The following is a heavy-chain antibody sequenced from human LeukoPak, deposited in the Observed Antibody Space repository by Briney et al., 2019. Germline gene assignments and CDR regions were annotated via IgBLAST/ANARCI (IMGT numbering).Heavy chain of an antibody. CDR1: GGSISSSSYY. V-gene: IGHV4-31*03. CDR2: IHYSGST. CDR3: ARDLYGMDV. Sequence: SETLSLTCTVSGGSISSSSYYWSWIRQHPGKDLEWIGYIHYSGSTYYNPSLESRLTISVDTSKNQFSLKLSSVTAADTAVYYCARDLYGMDVWGQGTTVTVSS. J-gene: IGHJ6*02.